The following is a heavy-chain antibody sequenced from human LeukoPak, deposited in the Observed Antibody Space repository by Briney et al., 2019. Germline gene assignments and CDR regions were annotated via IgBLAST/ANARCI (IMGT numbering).Heavy chain of an antibody. CDR1: GGSISSYY. V-gene: IGHV4-59*01. Sequence: SETLSLTCTVSGGSISSYYWSWIRQPPGKGLEWIGYIYYSGSTNYNPSLKSRVTISVDTSKNQFSLKLSSVTAADTAVYYCARAPKLVLRFLEWLPSHFDYWGQGTLATVSS. CDR2: IYYSGST. CDR3: ARAPKLVLRFLEWLPSHFDY. J-gene: IGHJ4*02. D-gene: IGHD3-3*01.